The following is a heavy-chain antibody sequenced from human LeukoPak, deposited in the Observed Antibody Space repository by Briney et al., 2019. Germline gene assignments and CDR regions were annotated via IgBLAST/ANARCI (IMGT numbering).Heavy chain of an antibody. J-gene: IGHJ3*02. CDR2: ISGSGGST. CDR3: AKGSSAFDI. V-gene: IGHV3-23*01. Sequence: EGSLRLSCAASGFTFSSNSMNWVRQAPGKGLEWVSAISGSGGSTYYADSVKGRFTISRDNSKNTLYLQMNSLRAEDTAVYYCAKGSSAFDIWGQGTMVTVSS. CDR1: GFTFSSNS.